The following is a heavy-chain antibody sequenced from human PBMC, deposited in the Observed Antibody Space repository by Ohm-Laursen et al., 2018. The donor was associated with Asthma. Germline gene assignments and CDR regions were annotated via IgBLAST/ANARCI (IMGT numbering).Heavy chain of an antibody. D-gene: IGHD3-3*01. CDR1: GYTFTGYC. Sequence: ASVKVSCKASGYTFTGYCMHWVRQAPGQGLEWMGRINPNSGGTNYAQKFQGRVTMTRDTSISTAYMELSRLRSDDTAVYYCARVGKSDDFWSGYTFDYWGQGTLVTVSS. CDR2: INPNSGGT. V-gene: IGHV1-2*06. J-gene: IGHJ4*02. CDR3: ARVGKSDDFWSGYTFDY.